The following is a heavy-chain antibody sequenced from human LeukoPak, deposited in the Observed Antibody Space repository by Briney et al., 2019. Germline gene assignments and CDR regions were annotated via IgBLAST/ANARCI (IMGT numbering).Heavy chain of an antibody. Sequence: ASVTVSFKASVCSFTNYAISWVRLAPGQGLEWMGWISGYNGNTKYAQKFQGRITLTTDTSTSTAYMDLRSLRSDDTAVYFCARPNYGDYPGTAFDSWGQGTLVTVSS. CDR2: ISGYNGNT. CDR1: VCSFTNYA. V-gene: IGHV1-18*01. D-gene: IGHD4-17*01. CDR3: ARPNYGDYPGTAFDS. J-gene: IGHJ4*02.